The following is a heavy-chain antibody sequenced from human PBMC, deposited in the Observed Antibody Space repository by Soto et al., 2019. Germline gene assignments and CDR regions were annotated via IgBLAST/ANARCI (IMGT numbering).Heavy chain of an antibody. D-gene: IGHD3-3*01. CDR3: GRDPTDFWSGSWFDP. V-gene: IGHV4-59*01. CDR1: GGSISSYY. Sequence: SETLSLTCTVSGGSISSYYWSWIRQPPGKGLEWIGYIYYSGSTNYNPSLKSRVTISVDTSKNQFSLKLSSVTAADTAVYYCGRDPTDFWSGSWFDPWGQGTLVTVSS. CDR2: IYYSGST. J-gene: IGHJ5*02.